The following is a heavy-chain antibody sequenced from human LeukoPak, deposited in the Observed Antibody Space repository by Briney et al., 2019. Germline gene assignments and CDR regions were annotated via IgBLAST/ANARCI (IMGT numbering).Heavy chain of an antibody. CDR1: GGSISSSGYS. CDR3: ARTPTYCGGDCYYFDP. V-gene: IGHV4-30-2*01. D-gene: IGHD2-21*02. J-gene: IGHJ5*02. CDR2: IHHTGST. Sequence: SETLSLPCAVSGGSISSSGYSWSWIRQPPGKGLEWIGYIHHTGSTYYNPSLKSRVTISVDRSKNQFSLKLSSVTAADTAMYFCARTPTYCGGDCYYFDPWAQGTLVTVSS.